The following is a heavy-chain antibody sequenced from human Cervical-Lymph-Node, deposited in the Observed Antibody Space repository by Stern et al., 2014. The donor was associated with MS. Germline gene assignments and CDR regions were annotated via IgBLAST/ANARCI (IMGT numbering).Heavy chain of an antibody. D-gene: IGHD6-19*01. J-gene: IGHJ4*02. CDR3: ARDSGRSGWYDDFDY. V-gene: IGHV1-2*02. CDR1: GYTFTAKY. CDR2: INPNSGGT. Sequence: QVQLVQSGTEVKKPGASVKVSCNTSGYTFTAKYLHWIRQAPGQGLEWMGWINPNSGGTKYAHNFQGRVTMTSDRSITTAYMELSSLRSDDTAVFFCARDSGRSGWYDDFDYWGQGTLVVVSP.